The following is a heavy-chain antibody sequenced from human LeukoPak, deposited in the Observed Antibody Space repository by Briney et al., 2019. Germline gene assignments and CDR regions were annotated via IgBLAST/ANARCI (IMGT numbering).Heavy chain of an antibody. CDR3: ARERSHSSGYYNDAFDI. V-gene: IGHV1-69*01. CDR1: GGTFSSYA. Sequence: SVKVPCKASGGTFSSYAISWVRQAPGQGLEWMAGIIPIFGTANYAQKFQGRVTITADESTSTAYMELSSLRSEDTAVYYCARERSHSSGYYNDAFDIWGQGTMVTVSS. D-gene: IGHD3-22*01. CDR2: IIPIFGTA. J-gene: IGHJ3*02.